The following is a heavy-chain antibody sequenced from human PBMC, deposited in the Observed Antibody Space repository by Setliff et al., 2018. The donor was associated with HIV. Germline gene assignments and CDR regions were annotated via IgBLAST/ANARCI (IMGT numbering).Heavy chain of an antibody. D-gene: IGHD1-1*01. CDR2: IHGSGNT. V-gene: IGHV4-38-2*02. CDR3: MRDGSRTTGMTGYCYGVDV. Sequence: PSETLSLTCSVSGYSISRNYYWGWIRQSPGKGLEWIASIHGSGNTHYNPSLQSRITISMDTSKNQFSLTLSSVTAADTAIYFCMRDGSRTTGMTGYCYGVDVWGQGTTVTVSS. CDR1: GYSISRNYY. J-gene: IGHJ6*02.